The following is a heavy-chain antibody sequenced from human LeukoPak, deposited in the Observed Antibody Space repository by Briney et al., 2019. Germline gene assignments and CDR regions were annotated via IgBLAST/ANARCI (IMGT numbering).Heavy chain of an antibody. J-gene: IGHJ4*02. CDR2: ISAYNGNT. D-gene: IGHD4-17*01. V-gene: IGHV1-18*01. CDR1: GYTFTSYG. CDR3: AREEHGDYPFDY. Sequence: ASVKVSCKASGYTFTSYGISWVRQAPGQGLEWMGWISAYNGNTNYAQKLQGRVTMTTDTSTSTAYMELRSLRSDDTAAYYCAREEHGDYPFDYWGQGTLVTVSS.